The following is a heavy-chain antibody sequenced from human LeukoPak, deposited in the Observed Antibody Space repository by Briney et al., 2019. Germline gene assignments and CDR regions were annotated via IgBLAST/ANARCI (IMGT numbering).Heavy chain of an antibody. CDR3: WGAGYCSSTSCYAEGWYFDY. J-gene: IGHJ4*02. CDR1: GFTFSNAW. Sequence: PGGSLRLSCAASGFTFSNAWMSWVRQAPGKGLEWVGRIKSKTDGGTTDYAAPVKGRFTISRDDSKNTLYLQMNSLKTEDTAVYYCWGAGYCSSTSCYAEGWYFDYWGQGTLVTVSS. V-gene: IGHV3-15*01. CDR2: IKSKTDGGTT. D-gene: IGHD2-2*01.